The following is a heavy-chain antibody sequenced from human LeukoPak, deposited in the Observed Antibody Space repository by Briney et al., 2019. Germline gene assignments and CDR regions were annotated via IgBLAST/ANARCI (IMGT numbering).Heavy chain of an antibody. CDR1: GFTFSSYG. CDR2: IWYDGSNK. J-gene: IGHJ4*02. Sequence: GGSLRLSCAASGFTFSSYGMHWVRQTPGKGLEWVAVIWYDGSNKYYADSVRGRFTISRDDSKNTLYLQMNSLRAEDTAVYYCATGISLAGPGYWGQGTLVTVSS. D-gene: IGHD6-19*01. CDR3: ATGISLAGPGY. V-gene: IGHV3-33*01.